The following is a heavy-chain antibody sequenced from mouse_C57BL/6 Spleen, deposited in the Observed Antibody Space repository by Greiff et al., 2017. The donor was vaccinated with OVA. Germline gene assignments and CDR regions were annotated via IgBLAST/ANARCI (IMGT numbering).Heavy chain of an antibody. V-gene: IGHV3-1*01. J-gene: IGHJ4*01. CDR3: ARESNYDYAMDY. Sequence: EVKLVESGPGMVKPSQSLSLTCTVTGYSITSGYDWHWIRHFPGNKLEWMGYISYSGSTNYNPSLKSRISITHDTSKNHFFLKLNSVTTEDTATYYCARESNYDYAMDYWGQGTSVTVSS. D-gene: IGHD2-5*01. CDR1: GYSITSGYD. CDR2: ISYSGST.